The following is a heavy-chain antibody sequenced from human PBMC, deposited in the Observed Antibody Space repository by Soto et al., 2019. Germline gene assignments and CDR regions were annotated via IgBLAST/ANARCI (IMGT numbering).Heavy chain of an antibody. J-gene: IGHJ4*02. CDR1: GGSVSSYY. D-gene: IGHD2-15*01. CDR3: ARASVGPPGGGSWIMPFHS. CDR2: IYTGGST. V-gene: IGHV4-4*07. Sequence: QVPLQESGPGLVKPSETLSLTCTVSGGSVSSYYWSWIRQPAGKGLEWIGRIYTGGSTNYNPSLKSEVTMSVATSKNQFSLRLTSVTAADTAVYYCARASVGPPGGGSWIMPFHSWGQGTLVTVSS.